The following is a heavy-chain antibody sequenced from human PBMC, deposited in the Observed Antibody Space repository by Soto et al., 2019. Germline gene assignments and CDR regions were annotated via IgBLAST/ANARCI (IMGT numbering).Heavy chain of an antibody. CDR1: GYTFTSYG. Sequence: GASVKVSCKASGYTFTSYGISWVRQAPGQGLEWMGWISAYNGNTNYAQKLQGRVTMTTDTSTSTAYMELRSLRSDDTAVYYCARGRIAADQVDYGMDVWGQGTTVTVSS. CDR3: ARGRIAADQVDYGMDV. CDR2: ISAYNGNT. V-gene: IGHV1-18*01. D-gene: IGHD6-13*01. J-gene: IGHJ6*02.